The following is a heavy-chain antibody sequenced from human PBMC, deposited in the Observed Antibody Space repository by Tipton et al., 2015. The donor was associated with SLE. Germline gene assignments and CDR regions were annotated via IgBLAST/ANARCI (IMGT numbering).Heavy chain of an antibody. CDR3: AADYGDYADPLGY. CDR2: IYHSGST. CDR1: GGSFSGYY. V-gene: IGHV4-34*01. Sequence: TLSLTCAVYGGSFSGYYWSWIRQPPGKGLEWIGSIYHSGSTYYNPSLESRVTISVDTSKNQFSLKLSSVTAADTAVYYCAADYGDYADPLGYWGQGTLVTVSS. D-gene: IGHD4-17*01. J-gene: IGHJ4*02.